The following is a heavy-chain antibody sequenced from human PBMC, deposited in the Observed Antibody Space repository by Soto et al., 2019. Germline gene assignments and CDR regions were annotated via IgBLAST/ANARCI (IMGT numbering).Heavy chain of an antibody. J-gene: IGHJ5*02. D-gene: IGHD2-15*01. Sequence: EVKLLESGRGLVPPGGSLRLSCAASGFTFSSYAMSWVRQAPGKGLAWISRISSSGGSTHSADSVKGRFTISRDNSKNTLYLQMNSLRAEDTAIDYCAKDAYCTGDSCSPAWGQGTLVTVSS. V-gene: IGHV3-23*01. CDR1: GFTFSSYA. CDR2: ISSSGGST. CDR3: AKDAYCTGDSCSPA.